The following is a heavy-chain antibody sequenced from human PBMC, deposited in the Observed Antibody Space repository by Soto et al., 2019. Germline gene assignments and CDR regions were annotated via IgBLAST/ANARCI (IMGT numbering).Heavy chain of an antibody. CDR1: GYAFTSCA. CDR2: ISAYNGNT. D-gene: IGHD2-21*01. Sequence: ASVKVSCKASGYAFTSCAISWVRQASGQALDWMGWISAYNGNTNYAQKLQGRVTMTTDTSTSTAYMELRSLRSDDTAVYYCARTSGGDGYNWGYYYYGMDVWGQGTTVTVSS. J-gene: IGHJ6*02. CDR3: ARTSGGDGYNWGYYYYGMDV. V-gene: IGHV1-18*01.